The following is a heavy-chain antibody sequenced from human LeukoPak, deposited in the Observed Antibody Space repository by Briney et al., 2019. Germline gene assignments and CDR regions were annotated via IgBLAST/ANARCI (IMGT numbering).Heavy chain of an antibody. V-gene: IGHV1-46*01. CDR1: GFTFRSYA. Sequence: GGSLRLSCAASGFTFRSYAMHWVRQAPGQGLEWMGIINPSGGSTSYAQKFQGRVTMTRDTSTSTVYMELSSLRSEDTAVYYCARGPPNWGPDFWGQGTLITVSS. CDR3: ARGPPNWGPDF. D-gene: IGHD7-27*01. CDR2: INPSGGST. J-gene: IGHJ4*02.